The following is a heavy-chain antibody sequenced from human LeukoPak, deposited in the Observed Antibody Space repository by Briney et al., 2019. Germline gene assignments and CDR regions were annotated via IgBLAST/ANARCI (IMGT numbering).Heavy chain of an antibody. CDR3: ARDQTTDDGSYQFDY. J-gene: IGHJ4*02. CDR1: GFTVSNNY. Sequence: GGSLRLSCAVSGFTVSNNYITWVRQAPGKGLEWVSVIFPGGDTYYADFVKGRFTISRDNSKNTVCLQMSSLRADDTAVYYCARDQTTDDGSYQFDYWGQGTLVTVSS. V-gene: IGHV3-66*01. D-gene: IGHD1-26*01. CDR2: IFPGGDT.